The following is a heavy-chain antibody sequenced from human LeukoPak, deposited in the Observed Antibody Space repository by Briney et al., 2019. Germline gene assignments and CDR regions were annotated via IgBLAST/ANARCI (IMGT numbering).Heavy chain of an antibody. CDR3: ARDLDEWYNSYKYYMDV. CDR1: GYTFTSYD. CDR2: INPNSGGT. V-gene: IGHV1-2*02. Sequence: VASVKVSCKASGYTFTSYDINWVRQATGQGLEWMGWINPNSGGTNYAQDFQDRVTMTRDTSISTAYLELSRLRSDDTAIYYCARDLDEWYNSYKYYMDVWGKGTTVTVSS. D-gene: IGHD1-14*01. J-gene: IGHJ6*03.